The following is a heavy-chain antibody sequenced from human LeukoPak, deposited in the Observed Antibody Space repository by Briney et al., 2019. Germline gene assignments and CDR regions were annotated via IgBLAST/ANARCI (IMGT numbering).Heavy chain of an antibody. CDR2: ISSSSSYI. V-gene: IGHV3-21*04. CDR1: GFTFSSYS. J-gene: IGHJ4*02. D-gene: IGHD6-13*01. Sequence: GGSLRLSCAASGFTFSSYSMNWVRQAPGKGLEWVSSISSSSSYIYYADSVKGRFTISRDNAKNSLYLQMNSLRAEDTAVYYCAKDFDLIAAAGTGYFDYWGQGTLVTVSS. CDR3: AKDFDLIAAAGTGYFDY.